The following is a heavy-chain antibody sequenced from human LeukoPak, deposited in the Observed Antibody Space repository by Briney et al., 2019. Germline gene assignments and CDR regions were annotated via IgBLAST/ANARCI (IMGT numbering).Heavy chain of an antibody. J-gene: IGHJ5*02. CDR1: GYSVSNNNYS. V-gene: IGHV4-39*01. CDR3: ARHAPGDIVVQIPAPTRWFDP. D-gene: IGHD2-15*01. Sequence: SETLSLTCTVSGYSVSNNNYSWGWIRQPPGKGLEWIGSTYYRGTTYYNPSVESRVTISADTSKNQLSLKLSSVTAADTVVYYCARHAPGDIVVQIPAPTRWFDPWGQGTLVTVSS. CDR2: TYYRGTT.